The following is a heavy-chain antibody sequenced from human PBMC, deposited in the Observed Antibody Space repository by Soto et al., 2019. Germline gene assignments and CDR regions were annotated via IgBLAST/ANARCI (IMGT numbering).Heavy chain of an antibody. Sequence: QVQLVESGGGVVQPGRSLRLSCAASGFTFSSYGMHWVRQAPGKGLEWVAVIWYDGSNKYYADSVKGRFTISRDNSKNPLYLQMNSLRAEVTAVYYCARGRRYCSGGRCYRAEYFQHWGQGTLVTVSS. CDR1: GFTFSSYG. CDR3: ARGRRYCSGGRCYRAEYFQH. CDR2: IWYDGSNK. V-gene: IGHV3-33*01. D-gene: IGHD2-15*01. J-gene: IGHJ1*01.